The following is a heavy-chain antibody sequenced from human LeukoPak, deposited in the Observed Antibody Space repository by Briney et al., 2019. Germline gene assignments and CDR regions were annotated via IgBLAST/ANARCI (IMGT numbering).Heavy chain of an antibody. CDR2: ISGSGGST. CDR3: ARERRGYSYGYWYYGMDV. D-gene: IGHD5-18*01. Sequence: GGSLRLSCAASGFTFSSYVMSWVRQAPGKGLEWVSHISGSGGSTYYADSVKGRFTISRDNSKNTLYLQMNSLRAEDTAVYYCARERRGYSYGYWYYGMDVWGQGTTVTVSS. J-gene: IGHJ6*02. CDR1: GFTFSSYV. V-gene: IGHV3-23*01.